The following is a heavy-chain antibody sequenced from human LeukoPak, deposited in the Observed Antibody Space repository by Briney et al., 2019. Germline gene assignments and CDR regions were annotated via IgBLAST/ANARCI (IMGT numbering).Heavy chain of an antibody. V-gene: IGHV3-66*01. D-gene: IGHD3-10*01. J-gene: IGHJ4*02. CDR1: GFTVSSNY. CDR3: ATGFFYGSGSYYMGPPDY. Sequence: GGSLRLSCAASGFTVSSNYMSWVRQAPGKGLEWVSVIYSGGSTYYADSVKGRSTISRDNSKNTLYLQMNSLRAEDTAVYYCATGFFYGSGSYYMGPPDYWGQGTLVTVSS. CDR2: IYSGGST.